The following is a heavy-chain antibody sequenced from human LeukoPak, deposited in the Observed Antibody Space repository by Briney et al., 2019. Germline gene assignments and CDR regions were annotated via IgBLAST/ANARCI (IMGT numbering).Heavy chain of an antibody. CDR2: INPSGGST. CDR1: GYTFTTYY. J-gene: IGHJ3*02. CDR3: ARDSTYLDWLEAPFDI. V-gene: IGHV1-46*01. D-gene: IGHD3-9*01. Sequence: AASVKVSFKASGYTFTTYYIHWVRQAPGQGLEWMGVINPSGGSTSYAQKFQGRVTMSRDMSTSTVYMEVSSLRSEDTAVYYCARDSTYLDWLEAPFDIWGQGTMVTVSS.